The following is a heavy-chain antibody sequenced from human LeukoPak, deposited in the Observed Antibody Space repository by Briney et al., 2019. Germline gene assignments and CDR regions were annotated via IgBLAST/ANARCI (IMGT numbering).Heavy chain of an antibody. CDR1: GGTFSSYA. V-gene: IGHV1-69*05. CDR2: IIPIFGTA. D-gene: IGHD5-12*01. J-gene: IGHJ5*02. Sequence: SVKVSCKASGGTFSSYAISWVRQAPGQGLEWMGGIIPIFGTANYAQKFQGRVTMTRNTSISTAYMELSSLRSEDTAVYYCARGVYSGYGDWFDPWGQGTLVTVSS. CDR3: ARGVYSGYGDWFDP.